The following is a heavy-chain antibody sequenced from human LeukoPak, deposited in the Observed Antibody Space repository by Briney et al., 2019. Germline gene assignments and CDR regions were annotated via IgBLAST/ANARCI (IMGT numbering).Heavy chain of an antibody. J-gene: IGHJ5*02. CDR2: ILYSGTT. D-gene: IGHD2-2*01. CDR3: ARTPRIVVGVSGWFDP. V-gene: IGHV4-39*01. CDR1: GGSVTSSTHY. Sequence: PSETLSLTCTVSGGSVTSSTHYWAWLRQPPGKGLEWIGNILYSGTTYYNPSLKSRVTISVATSKNQFSLKKSSVTAADTAVYYCARTPRIVVGVSGWFDPWGQGALVTVSS.